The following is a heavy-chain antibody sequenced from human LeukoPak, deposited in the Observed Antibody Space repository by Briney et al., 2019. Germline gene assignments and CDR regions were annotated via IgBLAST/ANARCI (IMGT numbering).Heavy chain of an antibody. D-gene: IGHD3-22*01. J-gene: IGHJ3*02. V-gene: IGHV3-23*01. Sequence: PGGSLRLSCAASGFTFSSYAMSWVRQAPGKGLEWASAISGSGGSTYYADSVKGRFTISRDNSKNTLYLQMNSLRAEDTAVYYCASLYYYDSSGYYLDAFDIWGQGTMVTVSS. CDR2: ISGSGGST. CDR1: GFTFSSYA. CDR3: ASLYYYDSSGYYLDAFDI.